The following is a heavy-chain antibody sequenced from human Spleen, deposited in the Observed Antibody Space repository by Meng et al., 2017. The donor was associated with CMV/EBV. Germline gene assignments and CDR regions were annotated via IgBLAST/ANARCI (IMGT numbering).Heavy chain of an antibody. Sequence: LSLTCAASGFTFSSYGMHWVRQAPGKGLEWVALIWYDGSNKYYADSVKGRFTISRDNSKNTLYLQMNSLRAEDTAVYYCARAFYDFWSGIGYWGQGVMVTVSS. CDR1: GFTFSSYG. CDR3: ARAFYDFWSGIGY. V-gene: IGHV3-33*01. D-gene: IGHD3-3*01. J-gene: IGHJ4*02. CDR2: IWYDGSNK.